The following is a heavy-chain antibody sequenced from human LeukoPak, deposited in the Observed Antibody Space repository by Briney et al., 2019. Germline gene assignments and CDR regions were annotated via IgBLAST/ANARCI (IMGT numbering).Heavy chain of an antibody. CDR3: AKSSYFWSGYFS. V-gene: IGHV3-30*02. CDR1: GFTFSSYG. D-gene: IGHD3-3*01. J-gene: IGHJ4*02. CDR2: IRYDGSNK. Sequence: GGSLRLSCAASGFTFSSYGMHWVRQALGKGLGWVAFIRYDGSNKYYADSVKGRFTISRDNSKNTLYLQMNSLRAEDTAVYYCAKSSYFWSGYFSWGQGTLVTVSS.